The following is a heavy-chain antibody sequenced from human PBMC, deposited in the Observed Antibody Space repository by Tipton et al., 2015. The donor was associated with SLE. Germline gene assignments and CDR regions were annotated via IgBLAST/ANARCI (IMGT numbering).Heavy chain of an antibody. CDR2: IKQDGSEK. CDR1: GFTFSSYW. Sequence: SLRLSCAASGFTFSSYWMSWVRQAPGKGLEWVANIKQDGSEKYYVDSVKGRFTISRDNAKNPLYLQMNSLRAEDTAVYYCARSERTIFGVVSALDYWGQGTLVTVSS. D-gene: IGHD3-3*01. V-gene: IGHV3-7*03. J-gene: IGHJ4*02. CDR3: ARSERTIFGVVSALDY.